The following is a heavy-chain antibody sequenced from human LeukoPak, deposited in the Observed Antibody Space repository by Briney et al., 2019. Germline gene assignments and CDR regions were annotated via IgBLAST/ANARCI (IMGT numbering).Heavy chain of an antibody. J-gene: IGHJ4*02. D-gene: IGHD3-10*01. Sequence: GGSLRLSCAASGFTFSSYSMNWVRQAPGKGLEWVSSISSSSVSYIYYADSVKGRFTISRDNAKNSLYLQMNSLRAEDTAVYYCVRGGFSLDYWGQGTLVTVSS. CDR2: ISSSSVSYI. CDR3: VRGGFSLDY. CDR1: GFTFSSYS. V-gene: IGHV3-21*01.